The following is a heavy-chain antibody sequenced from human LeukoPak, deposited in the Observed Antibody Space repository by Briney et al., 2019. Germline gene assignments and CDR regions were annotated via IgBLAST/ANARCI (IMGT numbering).Heavy chain of an antibody. CDR3: ASPRGPILTGYDAFDI. V-gene: IGHV3-23*01. CDR1: GITLSNYG. CDR2: ISGSGGTT. Sequence: GGSLRLSCAVSGITLSNYGMSWVRQAPGKGLEWVAGISGSGGTTNYADSVKGRFTISRDNPKNTLFLHMNSLRAEDTAVYYCASPRGPILTGYDAFDIWGQGTMFTVSS. D-gene: IGHD3-9*01. J-gene: IGHJ3*02.